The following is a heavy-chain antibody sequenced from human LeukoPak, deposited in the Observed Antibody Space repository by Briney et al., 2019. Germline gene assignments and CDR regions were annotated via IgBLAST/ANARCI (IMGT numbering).Heavy chain of an antibody. CDR1: GGSVSSGSYY. Sequence: SETLSLTCTVSGGSVSSGSYYWSWIRQPPGKGLEWIGYIYYSGSTNYNPSLKSRVTTSVDTSKNQFSLKLSSVTAADTAVYYCARDRATMVRGVIRAFDIWGQGTMVTVSS. CDR3: ARDRATMVRGVIRAFDI. D-gene: IGHD3-10*01. V-gene: IGHV4-61*01. CDR2: IYYSGST. J-gene: IGHJ3*02.